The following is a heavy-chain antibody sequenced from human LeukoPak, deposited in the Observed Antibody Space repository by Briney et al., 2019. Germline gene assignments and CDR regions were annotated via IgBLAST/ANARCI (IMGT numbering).Heavy chain of an antibody. CDR2: IKQDGSEK. CDR1: GFTFSNYW. Sequence: PGGSLRLPCAASGFTFSNYWMNWVRQAPGKGLEWVAIIKQDGSEKRYVDSVKGRFTISRDNAKNSLFLQMSSLRADDTAVYYCARDYGWLQFDFWGQGTLVAVSS. CDR3: ARDYGWLQFDF. D-gene: IGHD6-19*01. V-gene: IGHV3-7*01. J-gene: IGHJ4*02.